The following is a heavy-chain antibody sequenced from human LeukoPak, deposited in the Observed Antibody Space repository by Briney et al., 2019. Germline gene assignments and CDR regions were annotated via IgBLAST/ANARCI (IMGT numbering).Heavy chain of an antibody. CDR3: ARGGCSSTSCYHNWFDP. J-gene: IGHJ5*02. CDR2: IYHSGSS. V-gene: IGHV4-39*07. CDR1: GGSISSSSYY. Sequence: SETLSLTCTVSGGSISSSSYYWGWIRQPPGKGLEWIGSIYHSGSSYYNPSLKSRVTISVDTSKNQFSLKLSSVTAADTAVYYCARGGCSSTSCYHNWFDPWGQGTLVTVSS. D-gene: IGHD2-2*01.